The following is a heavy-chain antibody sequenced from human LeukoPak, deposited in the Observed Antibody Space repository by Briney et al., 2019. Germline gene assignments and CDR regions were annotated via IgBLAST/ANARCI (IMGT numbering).Heavy chain of an antibody. CDR1: GGSFRGYS. V-gene: IGHV4-34*01. J-gene: IGHJ4*02. CDR2: IDHSGST. Sequence: SETLSLTCAVYGGSFRGYSWSWIRQPPGKGLEWIGKIDHSGSTNYNPSLESRVTISVDTSKNQFSLKLSSVTAADTAVYYCARVAFGGVFDYWGQGTLVTVSS. D-gene: IGHD3-16*01. CDR3: ARVAFGGVFDY.